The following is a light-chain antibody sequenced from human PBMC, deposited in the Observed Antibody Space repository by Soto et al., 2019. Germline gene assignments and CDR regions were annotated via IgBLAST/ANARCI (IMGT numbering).Light chain of an antibody. CDR2: AAS. Sequence: DIPMTQSPSSLSASVGDRVTITCRASQSISGYLNWYQQKPGKAPKLLIYAASSLQSGVPSRFSGSGSGTDFTLTISSLQPEDFATYYCQQSYSTPPYTFGQGTKLEIK. J-gene: IGKJ2*01. CDR1: QSISGY. V-gene: IGKV1-39*01. CDR3: QQSYSTPPYT.